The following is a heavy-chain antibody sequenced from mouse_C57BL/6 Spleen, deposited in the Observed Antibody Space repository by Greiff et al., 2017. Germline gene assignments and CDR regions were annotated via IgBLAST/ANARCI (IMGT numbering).Heavy chain of an antibody. D-gene: IGHD1-1*01. CDR1: GFTFTSYS. J-gene: IGHJ4*01. Sequence: EVQLVQSGAGLVKPGASVKISCTASGFTFTSYSMSWVRQTPEKRLEWVATISDGGGYTYYPENVKGQFTISRDNAKNNLYLQLNHLKSEDTAMYYCARDKRRSSMDDWGNGTSVTVSS. CDR2: ISDGGGYT. CDR3: ARDKRRSSMDD. V-gene: IGHV5-4*01.